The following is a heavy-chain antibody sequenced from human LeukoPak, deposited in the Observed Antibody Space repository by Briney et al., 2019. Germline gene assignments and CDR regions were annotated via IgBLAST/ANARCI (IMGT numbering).Heavy chain of an antibody. D-gene: IGHD3-10*01. V-gene: IGHV4-34*01. Sequence: SETLSLTCAVCGGSFSGYYWSWIRQPPGKGLEWIGEINHSGSTNYNPSLKSRVTISVDTSKNQFSLKLSSVTAADTAVYYCARSPEGSGTDYWGQGTLVTVSS. CDR2: INHSGST. J-gene: IGHJ4*02. CDR3: ARSPEGSGTDY. CDR1: GGSFSGYY.